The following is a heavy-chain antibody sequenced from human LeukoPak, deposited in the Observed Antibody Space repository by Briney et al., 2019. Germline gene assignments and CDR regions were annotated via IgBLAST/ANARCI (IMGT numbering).Heavy chain of an antibody. CDR2: IIPILGIA. D-gene: IGHD5-24*01. CDR3: ARDSGMATIYFDY. CDR1: GGTFSSYA. Sequence: ASVKVSCKASGGTFSSYAISWVRQAPGQGLEWVGRIIPILGIANYAQKFQGRVTITADKSTSTAYMELSSLRSEDTAVYYCARDSGMATIYFDYWGREPWSPSPQ. V-gene: IGHV1-69*04. J-gene: IGHJ4*02.